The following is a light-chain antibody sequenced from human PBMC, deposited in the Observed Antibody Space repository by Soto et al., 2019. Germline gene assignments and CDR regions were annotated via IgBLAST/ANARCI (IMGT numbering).Light chain of an antibody. J-gene: IGKJ4*01. V-gene: IGKV3-20*01. CDR3: QQFSSYPLT. CDR2: DAS. Sequence: EFVLTQSPGTLSLSPGERATLSCMASQTVRNNYLAWYQQKPGQSPRLLIYDASSRATGIPDRFSGGGSGTDFTLTISRLETEDFAVYYCQQFSSYPLTFGGGTKVEIK. CDR1: QTVRNNY.